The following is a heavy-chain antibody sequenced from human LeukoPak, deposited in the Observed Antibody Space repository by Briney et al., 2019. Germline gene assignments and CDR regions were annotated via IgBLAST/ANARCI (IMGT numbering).Heavy chain of an antibody. J-gene: IGHJ3*02. V-gene: IGHV3-48*03. CDR2: ISSSGSTI. CDR1: GFTFSSYE. D-gene: IGHD1-26*01. CDR3: ARSWELGDDDAFDI. Sequence: QSGGSLRLSCAASGFTFSSYEMNWVRQAPGKGLEWVSYISSSGSTIYYADSVKGRFTISRDNAKNSLYLQMNSLRAEDTAVYYCARSWELGDDDAFDIWGQGTMVTVSS.